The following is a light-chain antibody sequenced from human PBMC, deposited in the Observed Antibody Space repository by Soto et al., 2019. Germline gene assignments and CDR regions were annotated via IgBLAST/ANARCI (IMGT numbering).Light chain of an antibody. CDR2: WAS. V-gene: IGKV4-1*01. CDR1: QSVLYSSNDKNY. J-gene: IGKJ3*01. Sequence: DIVMTQSPDSLAVSLGERATINCKSSQSVLYSSNDKNYLAWYQQKPGQPPRLLIYWASTRESGVPDRVTGGGSGTDFTLTISSLQAEDVAVYYCQQYYSSPFTFGPGTKVDV. CDR3: QQYYSSPFT.